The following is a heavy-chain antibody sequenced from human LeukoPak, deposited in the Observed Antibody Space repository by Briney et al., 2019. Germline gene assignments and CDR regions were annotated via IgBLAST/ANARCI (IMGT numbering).Heavy chain of an antibody. CDR2: IYHSGST. J-gene: IGHJ4*02. CDR1: GASISSGGYS. V-gene: IGHV4-30-2*01. D-gene: IGHD3-16*01. CDR3: ARAGHMITFGGVTYYFDY. Sequence: SETLSLTCAVSGASISSGGYSWSWIRQPPGKGLEWIGYIYHSGSTYYNPSLKSRVTISVDRSKNQFSLKLSSVTAADTAVYYCARAGHMITFGGVTYYFDYRGQGTLVTVSS.